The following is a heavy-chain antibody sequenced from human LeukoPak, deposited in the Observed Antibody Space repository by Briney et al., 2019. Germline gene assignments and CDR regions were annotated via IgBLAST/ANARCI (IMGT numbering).Heavy chain of an antibody. Sequence: GGSLRLSCIVSGLTFRSYSMNWVRQAPGKGLEWVSYISSSGDTKHYAESVKGRFTISRDNGKNSLYLQMNSLRAEDTAVYYCARDLGYYANYWGQGTLVTVSS. J-gene: IGHJ4*02. CDR3: ARDLGYYANY. CDR1: GLTFRSYS. D-gene: IGHD3-10*01. V-gene: IGHV3-48*01. CDR2: ISSSGDTK.